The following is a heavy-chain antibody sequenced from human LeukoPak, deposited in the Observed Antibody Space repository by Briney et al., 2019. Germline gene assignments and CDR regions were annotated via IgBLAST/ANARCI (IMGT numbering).Heavy chain of an antibody. CDR3: ARDSAGNDY. CDR1: GFTFSTYW. D-gene: IGHD6-13*01. Sequence: GGSLRLSCAASGFTFSTYWMSWVRQAPGKGLEWVANINQDSSEKYYVDSVKGRFTISRDNAKNSLYLQMNSLRAEDTAMYYCARDSAGNDYWGQGTLVTVSS. J-gene: IGHJ4*02. CDR2: INQDSSEK. V-gene: IGHV3-7*01.